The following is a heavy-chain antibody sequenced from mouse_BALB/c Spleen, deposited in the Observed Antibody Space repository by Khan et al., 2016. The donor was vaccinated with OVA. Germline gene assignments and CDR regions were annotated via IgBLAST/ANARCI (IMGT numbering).Heavy chain of an antibody. CDR1: GFTFSGFG. J-gene: IGHJ2*01. CDR2: IGSDSNTI. V-gene: IGHV5-17*02. Sequence: EVELVESGGGLVQPGGSRKLSCAASGFTFSGFGMHWVRQAPEKGLEWVAFIGSDSNTIYYADTVKGRFTISRDNPKKTLFLQMTSLRSEDTARYCCARTDYYYFDYWGQGTTLTVSS. CDR3: ARTDYYYFDY. D-gene: IGHD2-4*01.